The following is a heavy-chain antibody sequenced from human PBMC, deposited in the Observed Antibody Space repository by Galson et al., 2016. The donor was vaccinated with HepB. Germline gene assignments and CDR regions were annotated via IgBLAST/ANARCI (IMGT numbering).Heavy chain of an antibody. J-gene: IGHJ5*02. CDR1: GFTFSGSA. D-gene: IGHD4-17*01. V-gene: IGHV3-73*01. CDR3: IRHHTVTTLGS. CDR2: IRSKANSYAT. Sequence: LRLSCAASGFTFSGSAMHWVRQASGKGLEWVGRIRSKANSYATAYIASVKGRFTISRDDSKNTAYLQMNSLKTEDTAVYYCIRHHTVTTLGSWGQGTLVTVSS.